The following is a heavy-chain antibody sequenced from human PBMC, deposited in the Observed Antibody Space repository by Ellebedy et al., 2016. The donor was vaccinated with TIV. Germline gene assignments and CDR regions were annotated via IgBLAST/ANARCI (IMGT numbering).Heavy chain of an antibody. V-gene: IGHV1-69*06. CDR3: AREAAEYCSGGSCGAFDI. Sequence: SVKVSCXASGGTFSSYAISWVRQAPGQGLEWMGGIIPIFGTANYAQKFQGRVTITADKSTSTAYMELSSLRSEDTAVYYCAREAAEYCSGGSCGAFDIWGQGTMVTVSS. D-gene: IGHD2-15*01. CDR2: IIPIFGTA. J-gene: IGHJ3*02. CDR1: GGTFSSYA.